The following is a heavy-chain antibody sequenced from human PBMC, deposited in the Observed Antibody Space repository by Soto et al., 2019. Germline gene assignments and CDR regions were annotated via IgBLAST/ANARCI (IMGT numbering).Heavy chain of an antibody. CDR2: IYYSGST. V-gene: IGHV4-61*01. Sequence: SETLSLTCTVSGGSVSSGSYYWSWIRQPPGKGLEWSGYIYYSGSTNYNPSLKSRVTISVDTSKNQFSLKLSSVTAADTAVYYCARDYSSSWFDPWGQGTLVTVSS. CDR1: GGSVSSGSYY. D-gene: IGHD6-13*01. J-gene: IGHJ5*02. CDR3: ARDYSSSWFDP.